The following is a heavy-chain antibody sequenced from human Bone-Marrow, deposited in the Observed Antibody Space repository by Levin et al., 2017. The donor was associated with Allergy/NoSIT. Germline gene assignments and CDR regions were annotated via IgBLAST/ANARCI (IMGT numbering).Heavy chain of an antibody. CDR3: TRQQQWLVRVYFDY. CDR1: GFTFSNYD. V-gene: IGHV3-30*03. D-gene: IGHD6-19*01. J-gene: IGHJ4*02. CDR2: ISYDGKNK. Sequence: PGGSLRLSCAASGFTFSNYDMHWVRQAPGKGLEWVAIISYDGKNKYYADSVKGRFIISRDSSKNTLYLQMNSLRVEDTAVYYCTRQQQWLVRVYFDYWGQGTLVTVSS.